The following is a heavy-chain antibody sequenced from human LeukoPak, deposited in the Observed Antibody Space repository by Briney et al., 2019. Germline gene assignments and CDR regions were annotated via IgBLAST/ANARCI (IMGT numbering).Heavy chain of an antibody. CDR2: VSSGHHA. CDR3: VREARGYHYTYCDY. V-gene: IGHV3-13*01. D-gene: IGHD5-18*01. J-gene: IGHJ4*02. Sequence: GGSLRLSCTASGLTLGGHDMHWVRQTTGEGLEWVAAVSSGHHAFYAGSVKGRFTVSREDAKNSLYLQMNSLRAGDTAVYYCVREARGYHYTYCDYWGQGSLVTVSS. CDR1: GLTLGGHD.